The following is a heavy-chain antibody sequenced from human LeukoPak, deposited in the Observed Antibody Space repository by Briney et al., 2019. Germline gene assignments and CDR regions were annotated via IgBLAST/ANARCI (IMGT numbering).Heavy chain of an antibody. D-gene: IGHD2-15*01. CDR3: AKGRCSGVGCDSFHS. J-gene: IGHJ4*02. Sequence: GGSLRLSCVASGLRFRSYAMNWVRQAPGKGLECISTISDDSSFTYYADSVKGRSAIFRDDSKNTLYLQMNNLKVEDTAVYYCAKGRCSGVGCDSFHSWGQGALVTVSS. CDR1: GLRFRSYA. V-gene: IGHV3-23*01. CDR2: ISDDSSFT.